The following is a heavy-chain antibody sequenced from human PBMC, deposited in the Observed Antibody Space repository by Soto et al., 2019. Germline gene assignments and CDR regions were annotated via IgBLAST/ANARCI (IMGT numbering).Heavy chain of an antibody. Sequence: PSETLSLTCTVSGGSISSYYWSWIRQPPGKGLEWIGYIYYSGSTNYNPSLKSRVTISVDTSKNQFSLKLSYVTAADTAVYYCARGGSSIAARPTNYGMDVWGQGTTVTVSS. CDR2: IYYSGST. CDR3: ARGGSSIAARPTNYGMDV. CDR1: GGSISSYY. D-gene: IGHD6-6*01. J-gene: IGHJ6*02. V-gene: IGHV4-59*01.